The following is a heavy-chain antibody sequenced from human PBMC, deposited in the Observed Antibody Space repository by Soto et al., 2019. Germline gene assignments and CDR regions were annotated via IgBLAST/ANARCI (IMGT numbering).Heavy chain of an antibody. CDR2: ISSNGGST. CDR1: GFTFSSYA. CDR3: VKEEYFDWLLYGYYFDY. V-gene: IGHV3-64D*06. J-gene: IGHJ4*02. Sequence: GGSLRLSCSASGFTFSSYAMHWVRQAPGKGLEYVSAISSNGGSTYYADSVKGRFTISRDNSKNTLYLQMSSLRAEDTAVYYCVKEEYFDWLLYGYYFDYWDQGTLVTVSS. D-gene: IGHD3-9*01.